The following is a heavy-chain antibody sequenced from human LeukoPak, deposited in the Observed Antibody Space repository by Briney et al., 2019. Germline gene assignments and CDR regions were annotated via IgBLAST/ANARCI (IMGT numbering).Heavy chain of an antibody. CDR1: GFTVSSNY. Sequence: GGSLRLSCAASGFTVSSNYMSWVRQAPGKGLEWVSVIYSGGSTYYADSVKGRFTISRDNSKNTLYLQMNSLRAEDTAVYYCARDNHYYDSSGSDYWGQGTPVTVSS. J-gene: IGHJ4*02. V-gene: IGHV3-66*02. CDR2: IYSGGST. D-gene: IGHD3-22*01. CDR3: ARDNHYYDSSGSDY.